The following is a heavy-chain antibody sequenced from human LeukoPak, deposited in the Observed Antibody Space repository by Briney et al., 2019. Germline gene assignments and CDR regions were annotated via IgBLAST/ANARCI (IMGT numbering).Heavy chain of an antibody. CDR1: GDSITNYY. Sequence: SETLSLTCTVSGDSITNYYWSWIRQPPGKGLEWIAYISYSGSTKYSPSLESRVTISVDTSKNQFSLNLTSVTAADTAVYYCARVGRGDHTWGSYSFDHWGQGALVTVSS. CDR3: ARVGRGDHTWGSYSFDH. D-gene: IGHD1-26*01. J-gene: IGHJ4*02. CDR2: ISYSGST. V-gene: IGHV4-59*01.